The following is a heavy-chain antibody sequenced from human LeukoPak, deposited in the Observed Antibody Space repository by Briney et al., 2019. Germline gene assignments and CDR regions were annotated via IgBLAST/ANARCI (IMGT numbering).Heavy chain of an antibody. CDR1: GFTFSSYS. V-gene: IGHV3-48*02. D-gene: IGHD3-10*01. Sequence: GGSLRLSCAASGFTFSSYSMNWVRQAPGKGLEWVPYINSGGDTIFYADSVKGRFTISRDNAKNSLYLQMNSLRDEDTAVYYCAAENYDYGDFWGQGTLVTVSS. CDR3: AAENYDYGDF. J-gene: IGHJ4*02. CDR2: INSGGDTI.